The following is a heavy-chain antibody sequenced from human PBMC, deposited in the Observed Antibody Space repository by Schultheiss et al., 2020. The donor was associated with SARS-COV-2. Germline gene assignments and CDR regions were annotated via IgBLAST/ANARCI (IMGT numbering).Heavy chain of an antibody. J-gene: IGHJ6*02. V-gene: IGHV3-33*08. Sequence: GESLKISCAASGFTFSDNAMSWVRQAPGKGLEWVAVIWYDGSNKYYADSVKGRFTISRDNAKNSLYLQMSSLRAEDTAVYYCARDSGGYSSSSGNNNYYGLDVWGQGTTVTVSS. D-gene: IGHD6-6*01. CDR3: ARDSGGYSSSSGNNNYYGLDV. CDR2: IWYDGSNK. CDR1: GFTFSDNA.